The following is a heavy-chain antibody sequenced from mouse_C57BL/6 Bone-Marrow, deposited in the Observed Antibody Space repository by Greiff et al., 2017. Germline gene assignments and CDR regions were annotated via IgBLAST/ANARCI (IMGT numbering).Heavy chain of an antibody. CDR3: AREGLYYDYAY. V-gene: IGHV1-63*01. D-gene: IGHD2-4*01. Sequence: QVQLQQSGAELVRPGTSVKMSCKASGYTFTNYWIGWAKQRPGHGLEWIGDIYPGGGYTNYNEKFKGNATLTADKSSSTAYMQFSSLTSEDSAIYYCAREGLYYDYAYWGQGTLVTVSA. CDR2: IYPGGGYT. CDR1: GYTFTNYW. J-gene: IGHJ3*01.